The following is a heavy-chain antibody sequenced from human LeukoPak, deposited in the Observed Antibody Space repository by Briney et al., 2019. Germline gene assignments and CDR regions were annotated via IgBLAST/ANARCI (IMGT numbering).Heavy chain of an antibody. J-gene: IGHJ3*02. V-gene: IGHV3-23*01. Sequence: GGSLRLSCAASGFTFSNAWMSWVRQAPGKGLEWVSTISGSGGNRYYADSVRGRFTISRDNSKNTLYLQMNTLRAEDSAVYYCAKAVSLVVVAATRTFDIWGQGTMVTVSS. D-gene: IGHD2-15*01. CDR2: ISGSGGNR. CDR3: AKAVSLVVVAATRTFDI. CDR1: GFTFSNAW.